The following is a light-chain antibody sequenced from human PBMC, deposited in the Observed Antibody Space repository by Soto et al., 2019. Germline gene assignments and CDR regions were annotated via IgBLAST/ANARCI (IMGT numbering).Light chain of an antibody. CDR2: LAS. J-gene: IGKJ4*01. Sequence: IQLTQSPSSLSASLGDRVTITCRASQDIASYLAWYQQKPGKAPKLLIYLASTLQGGVPSRFSGSGSGTDFTLTISSLQPEDFATYYCQYLNSFPLTFGGGTKVDIK. CDR1: QDIASY. CDR3: QYLNSFPLT. V-gene: IGKV1-9*01.